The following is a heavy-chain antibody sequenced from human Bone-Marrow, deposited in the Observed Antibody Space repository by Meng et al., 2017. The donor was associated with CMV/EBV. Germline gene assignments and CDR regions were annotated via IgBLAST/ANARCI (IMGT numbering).Heavy chain of an antibody. CDR2: INPSGGST. J-gene: IGHJ6*02. CDR3: ARDRPYYDFWSGYYRDYYYGMDV. V-gene: IGHV1-46*01. CDR1: GYTFTSYY. Sequence: ASVKVSCKASGYTFTSYYMHWVRQAPGQGLEWMGIINPSGGSTSYAQKLQGRVTMTTDTSTSTAYMELRSLRSDDTAVYYCARDRPYYDFWSGYYRDYYYGMDVWGQGTTVTVSS. D-gene: IGHD3-3*01.